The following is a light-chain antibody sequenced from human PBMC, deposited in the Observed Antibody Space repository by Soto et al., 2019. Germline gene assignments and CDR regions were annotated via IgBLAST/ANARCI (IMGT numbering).Light chain of an antibody. V-gene: IGKV3D-15*01. CDR3: QQYNNWPIT. CDR2: EAS. J-gene: IGKJ5*01. CDR1: QSVSSY. Sequence: EIVLTQSPATMSLSPGERATLSCRASQSVSSYLAWYQQKPGQAPRLLMYEASTRATGIPARFSGGGSVTEFTLTISSLQSEDFALYYCQQYNNWPITFGQGTRLEIK.